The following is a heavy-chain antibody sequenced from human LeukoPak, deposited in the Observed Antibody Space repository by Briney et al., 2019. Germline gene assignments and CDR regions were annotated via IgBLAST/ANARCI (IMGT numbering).Heavy chain of an antibody. CDR2: ISDQT. CDR1: GFTFSIYA. J-gene: IGHJ4*02. D-gene: IGHD5-18*01. Sequence: GGSLRLSCVVSGFTFSIYAMAWVRQAPGKGLEWVSGISDQTYYTDSVKGRFTISRDNAKNSLYLQMNSLRAEDTAVYYCARDVGDKRGYGYGYAFDYWGQGALVTVSS. CDR3: ARDVGDKRGYGYGYAFDY. V-gene: IGHV3-21*01.